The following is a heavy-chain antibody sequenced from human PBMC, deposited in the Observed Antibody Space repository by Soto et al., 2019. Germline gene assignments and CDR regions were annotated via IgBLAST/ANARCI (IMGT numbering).Heavy chain of an antibody. J-gene: IGHJ4*02. CDR1: GFSLSTSGVG. CDR2: IFWDDDK. Sequence: QITLKESGPTLVKPTQTLTLTCTFSGFSLSTSGVGVGWVRQPPGKALEWLALIFWDDDKHYSPALKSRVTITQDPSKNTVVLTMTNMDHVDKAAYYGALRDASTYPPFEYWGQGTLFTVS. CDR3: ALRDASTYPPFEY. V-gene: IGHV2-5*02. D-gene: IGHD2-2*01.